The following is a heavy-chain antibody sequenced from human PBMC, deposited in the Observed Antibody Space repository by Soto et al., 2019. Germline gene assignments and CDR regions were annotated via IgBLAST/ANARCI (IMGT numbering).Heavy chain of an antibody. CDR1: GYTFRTYG. Sequence: QVQLVQSGAEVKKPGASVKVSCKTSGYTFRTYGISWVRQAPGQGLEWMGWISSYNDKTKYSQKIEGRATMTTDTFTSTAYLELRSLRADDTAVYYCARDSHDSDSSYWYFDFWGRGTLVTVSS. D-gene: IGHD3-22*01. J-gene: IGHJ2*01. V-gene: IGHV1-18*01. CDR3: ARDSHDSDSSYWYFDF. CDR2: ISSYNDKT.